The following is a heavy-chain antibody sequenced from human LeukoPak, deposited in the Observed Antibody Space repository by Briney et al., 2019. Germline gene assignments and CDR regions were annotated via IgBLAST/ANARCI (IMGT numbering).Heavy chain of an antibody. CDR3: ARGNGDDPNWFDP. Sequence: SETLSLTCTVSGGSISSYYWSWIRQPPGKGLEWIGYIYYSGSTNYNPSPKSRVTISVDTSKNQFSLKLSSVTAADTAVYYCARGNGDDPNWFDPWGQGTLVTVSS. V-gene: IGHV4-59*01. CDR1: GGSISSYY. CDR2: IYYSGST. D-gene: IGHD2-21*02. J-gene: IGHJ5*02.